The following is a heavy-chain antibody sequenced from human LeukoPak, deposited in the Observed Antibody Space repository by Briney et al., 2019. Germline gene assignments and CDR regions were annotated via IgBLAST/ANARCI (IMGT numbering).Heavy chain of an antibody. CDR3: ATLYSSSWYRY. V-gene: IGHV3-23*01. CDR1: GFTFSSYA. Sequence: PGGSLRLSCAASGFTFSSYAMSWVRQAPGKGLEWVSAISGSGGSTYYADSVKGRFAISRDNSKNTLYLQMNSLRAEDTAVYYCATLYSSSWYRYWGQGTLVTVSS. CDR2: ISGSGGST. J-gene: IGHJ4*02. D-gene: IGHD6-13*01.